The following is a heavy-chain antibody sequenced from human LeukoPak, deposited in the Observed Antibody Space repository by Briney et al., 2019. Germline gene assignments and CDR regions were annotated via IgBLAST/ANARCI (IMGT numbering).Heavy chain of an antibody. CDR1: XXXVTSXX. J-gene: IGHJ6*02. V-gene: IGHV1-8*01. Sequence: CXAXXXXVTSXXXXWVXXXPXXXXEXRXXMXXXSGHTGYAQNLEGRVTMTRDTSTNTAYMELRGLRSEDTAVYFCARGMFDNSGHYYYFYYALDVWGQGTTVTVSS. CDR3: ARGMFDNSGHYYYFYYALDV. D-gene: IGHD3-22*01. CDR2: MXXXSGHT.